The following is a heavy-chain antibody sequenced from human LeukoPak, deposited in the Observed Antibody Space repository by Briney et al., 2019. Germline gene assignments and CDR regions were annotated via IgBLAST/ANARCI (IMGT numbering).Heavy chain of an antibody. Sequence: GASVKVSCKASGYTFTSYGISWVRQALGQGLEWMGWISAYNGNTNYAQKLQGRVTMTTDTSTSTAYMELRSLRSDDTAVYYCARDPSLGQNYYDSSGYLRGRHHYYYGMDVWGQGTTVTVSS. CDR3: ARDPSLGQNYYDSSGYLRGRHHYYYGMDV. CDR1: GYTFTSYG. V-gene: IGHV1-18*01. D-gene: IGHD3-22*01. CDR2: ISAYNGNT. J-gene: IGHJ6*02.